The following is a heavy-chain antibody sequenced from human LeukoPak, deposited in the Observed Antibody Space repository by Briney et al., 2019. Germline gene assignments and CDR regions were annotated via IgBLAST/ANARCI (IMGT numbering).Heavy chain of an antibody. CDR1: GYTFTGYY. CDR2: INANSGDT. V-gene: IGHV1-2*02. Sequence: ASVKVSCKTSGYTFTGYYLHWVRQAPRQGPEWMGWINANSGDTYYVQKFKGRITMTRDTSINTAYMELNRLISDDTAVYYCARVVDVGVPGFQHWGRAPWSPSPQ. CDR3: ARVVDVGVPGFQH. J-gene: IGHJ1*01. D-gene: IGHD1-26*01.